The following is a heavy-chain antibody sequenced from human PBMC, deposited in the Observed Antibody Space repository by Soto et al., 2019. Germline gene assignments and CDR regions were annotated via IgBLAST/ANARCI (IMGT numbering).Heavy chain of an antibody. D-gene: IGHD3-10*01. Sequence: GASVKVSCKASGGTFSSYAISWVRQAPGQGLEWMGGIIPIFGTANYAQKFQGRVTITADESTSTAYMELSSLRSEDTAVYYCARDTMVRGVIIDYYYGMDVWGHGTTVTVSS. CDR1: GGTFSSYA. CDR3: ARDTMVRGVIIDYYYGMDV. CDR2: IIPIFGTA. V-gene: IGHV1-69*13. J-gene: IGHJ6*02.